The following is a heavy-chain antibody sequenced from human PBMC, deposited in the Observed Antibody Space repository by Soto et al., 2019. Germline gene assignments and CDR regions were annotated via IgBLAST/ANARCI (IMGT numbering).Heavy chain of an antibody. V-gene: IGHV4-34*01. J-gene: IGHJ5*02. CDR3: ARRFGVVIRPFDP. D-gene: IGHD3-3*01. CDR2: INHSGST. Sequence: QVQLQQWGAGLLKPSETLSLTCAVYGGSFSGYYWSWIRQPPGQGLEWIGEINHSGSTNYNPSLQSRVTISVDTSKNQFSLKLSSVTAADTAVYYCARRFGVVIRPFDPWGQGTLVTVSS. CDR1: GGSFSGYY.